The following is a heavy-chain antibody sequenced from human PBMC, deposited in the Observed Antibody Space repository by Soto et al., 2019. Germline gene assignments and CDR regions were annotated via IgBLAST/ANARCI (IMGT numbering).Heavy chain of an antibody. CDR2: INAGNGNT. D-gene: IGHD4-17*01. V-gene: IGHV1-3*05. CDR1: GYTFTSYA. CDR3: ARDPDYVDSGTPPPDDY. J-gene: IGHJ4*02. Sequence: QVQLVQSGAEEKKPGASVKVSCKASGYTFTSYAMHWVRQAPGQRLEWMGWINAGNGNTKYSQKFQGRVTITRDTHASTAYMEPSSLRSEDTAVYYCARDPDYVDSGTPPPDDYGGQGTLVTVSS.